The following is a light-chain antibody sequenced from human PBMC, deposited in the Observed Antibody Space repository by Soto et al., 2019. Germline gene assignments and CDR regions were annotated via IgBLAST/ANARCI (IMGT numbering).Light chain of an antibody. CDR1: QSLLHSNGYNY. J-gene: IGKJ5*01. CDR3: MQALQTPT. Sequence: DIVMTQSPLSLPVTPGEPASISCRSSQSLLHSNGYNYLDWYLQKPGQSPQLLIYLGSNRASGVPDRFCGSGSGTDFTLKISRVEAEDVGVYYCMQALQTPTFGQGTRLEIK. V-gene: IGKV2-28*01. CDR2: LGS.